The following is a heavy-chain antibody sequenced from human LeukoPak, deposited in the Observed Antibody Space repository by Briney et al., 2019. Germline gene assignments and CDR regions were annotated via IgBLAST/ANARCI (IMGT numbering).Heavy chain of an antibody. J-gene: IGHJ4*02. D-gene: IGHD5-12*01. CDR3: ARASSSNSGYDSY. Sequence: SETLSLTCAVSGGSISSSNWWSWVRPPPGKGLEWIGEIYHSGSTNYNPSLKSRVTISVDKSKNQFSLKLSSVTAADTAVYYCARASSSNSGYDSYWGQGTLVTVSS. CDR1: GGSISSSNW. V-gene: IGHV4-4*02. CDR2: IYHSGST.